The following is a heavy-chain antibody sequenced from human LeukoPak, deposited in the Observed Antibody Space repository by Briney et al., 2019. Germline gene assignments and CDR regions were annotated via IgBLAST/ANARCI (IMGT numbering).Heavy chain of an antibody. V-gene: IGHV3-23*01. J-gene: IGHJ4*02. CDR3: AKDRVGATLYFDC. D-gene: IGHD1-26*01. CDR2: ISGSGGRT. CDR1: GFTFRNYG. Sequence: GGSLRLSCAASGFTFRNYGMNWVRQAPGKGLEWVSAISGSGGRTYYADSVKGRFTVSRDNSKNTLYLQMNSLRAEDTAVYYCAKDRVGATLYFDCWGQGTLVTVSS.